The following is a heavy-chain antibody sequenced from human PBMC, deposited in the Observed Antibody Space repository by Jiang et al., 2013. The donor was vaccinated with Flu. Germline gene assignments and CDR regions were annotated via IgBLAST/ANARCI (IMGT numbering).Heavy chain of an antibody. CDR2: ISGSGGST. CDR3: AKFTVRTGY. J-gene: IGHJ4*02. V-gene: IGHV3-23*01. Sequence: VSAISGSGGSTYYADSVKGRFTISRDNSKNTLYLQMNSLRAEDTAVYYCAKFTVRTGYWGQGTLVTVSS. D-gene: IGHD4-11*01.